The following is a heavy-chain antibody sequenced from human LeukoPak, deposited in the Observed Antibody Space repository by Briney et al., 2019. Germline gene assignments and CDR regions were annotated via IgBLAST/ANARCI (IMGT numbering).Heavy chain of an antibody. D-gene: IGHD5-12*01. CDR3: ARELSGFHI. V-gene: IGHV4-31*03. CDR1: GGSISNGGYF. CDR2: IYYSGST. Sequence: SETLSLTCTVSGGSISNGGYFWSWIRQHPGKGLEWIGYIYYSGSTYYNPSLKSRVSISVDTSKNQFSLKLSSVTAADTAVYYCARELSGFHIWGQGTMVTVSS. J-gene: IGHJ3*02.